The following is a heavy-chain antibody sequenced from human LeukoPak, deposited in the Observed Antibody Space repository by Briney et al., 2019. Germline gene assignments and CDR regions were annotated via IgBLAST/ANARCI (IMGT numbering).Heavy chain of an antibody. Sequence: GGSLRLSCAASGFTFSTYAMNWVRQAPGKGLEWVAAMSGNGGNTYYADSVKGRFTISRDNSKNTLYLQMNSLRAEDTAVYYCAKPHYYDSSGYVFDYWGQGTLVTVSS. CDR3: AKPHYYDSSGYVFDY. CDR2: MSGNGGNT. D-gene: IGHD3-22*01. J-gene: IGHJ4*02. V-gene: IGHV3-23*01. CDR1: GFTFSTYA.